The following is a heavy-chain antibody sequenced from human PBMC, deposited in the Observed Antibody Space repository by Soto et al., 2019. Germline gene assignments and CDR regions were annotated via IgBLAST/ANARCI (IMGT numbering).Heavy chain of an antibody. CDR2: IYYSGST. CDR1: GGSISSSSYY. D-gene: IGHD6-19*01. Sequence: ETLSLICTVSGGSISSSSYYWGWIRQPPGKGLEWIGSIYYSGSTYYNPSLKSRVTISVDTSKNQFSLKLSSVTAADTAVYYCARLPVADYYYYGMDVWGQGTTVTV. V-gene: IGHV4-39*01. J-gene: IGHJ6*02. CDR3: ARLPVADYYYYGMDV.